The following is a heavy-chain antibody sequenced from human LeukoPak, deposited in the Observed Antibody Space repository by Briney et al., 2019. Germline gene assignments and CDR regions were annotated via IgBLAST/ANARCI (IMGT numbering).Heavy chain of an antibody. CDR3: ARNANAFDI. CDR2: TNNSGSI. J-gene: IGHJ3*02. Sequence: PSETLSLTCAVSGGSVSGYYWSWIRQPPGKGLEWIGKTNNSGSINYKPFLESRVIISVDTSTNQFSLRRYSSTAANTPVYYCARNANAFDIWGQGTMVTVSS. CDR1: GGSVSGYY. V-gene: IGHV4-34*01.